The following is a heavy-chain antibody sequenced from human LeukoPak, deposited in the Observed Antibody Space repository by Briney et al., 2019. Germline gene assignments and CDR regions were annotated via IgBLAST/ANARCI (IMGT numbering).Heavy chain of an antibody. D-gene: IGHD3-16*01. CDR2: ISGHTGLT. Sequence: SGGSLRLSCVAPGFTFSDLYMSWIRQAPGKGLEWVSSISGHTGLTFYAGSVEGRFTISRDNAKNSMYLQMNSLRPEDTAVYYCARGGTRTFDYWGQGTLVTVSS. CDR3: ARGGTRTFDY. J-gene: IGHJ4*02. CDR1: GFTFSDLY. V-gene: IGHV3-11*01.